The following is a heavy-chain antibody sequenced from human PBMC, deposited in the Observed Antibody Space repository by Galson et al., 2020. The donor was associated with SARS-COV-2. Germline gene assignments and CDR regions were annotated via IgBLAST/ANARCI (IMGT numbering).Heavy chain of an antibody. CDR3: ARGLLWFGGVMGDAFDI. Sequence: SETLSLTCTLPGGSIRSGGYSWSWIRQHPGKGLEWIGYIYYSGSTYYNPSLKNRVTISVATSKNQFSMKLSSVTAADTAVYYCARGLLWFGGVMGDAFDIWGQGTMVTVSS. V-gene: IGHV4-31*03. D-gene: IGHD3-10*01. CDR1: GGSIRSGGYS. J-gene: IGHJ3*02. CDR2: IYYSGST.